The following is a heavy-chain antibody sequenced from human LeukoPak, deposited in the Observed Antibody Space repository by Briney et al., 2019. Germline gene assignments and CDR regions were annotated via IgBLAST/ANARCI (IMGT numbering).Heavy chain of an antibody. CDR1: GGSISSYY. V-gene: IGHV4-59*01. CDR3: ARLVGATRLFDY. CDR2: IYYSGST. Sequence: SETLSLTCTVSGGSISSYYWSWIRQPPGKGLEWIGYIYYSGSTNYNPSLKSRVTISVDTSKNQFSQKLSSVTAADTAVYYCARLVGATRLFDYWGQGTLVTVSS. D-gene: IGHD1-26*01. J-gene: IGHJ4*02.